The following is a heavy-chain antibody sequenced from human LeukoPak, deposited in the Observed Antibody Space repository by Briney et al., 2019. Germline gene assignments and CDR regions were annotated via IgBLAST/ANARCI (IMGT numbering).Heavy chain of an antibody. CDR1: GFTFSSYA. J-gene: IGHJ3*02. CDR2: ISGSGGST. V-gene: IGHV3-23*01. CDR3: AKHGYSSSREAFDI. D-gene: IGHD6-13*01. Sequence: GGSLSLSCAASGFTFSSYAMSWVRQAPGKGLEWVSAISGSGGSTYYADSVKGRFTISRDNSKNTLYLQMNGLRAEDTAVYYCAKHGYSSSREAFDIWGQGTMVTVSS.